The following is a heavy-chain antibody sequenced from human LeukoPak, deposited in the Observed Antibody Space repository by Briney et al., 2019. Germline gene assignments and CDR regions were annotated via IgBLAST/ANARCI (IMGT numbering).Heavy chain of an antibody. V-gene: IGHV4-39*07. CDR2: IYYSGNT. Sequence: SETLSLTCTVSGGSISSSSYYWGWIRQPPGKGLEWIGSIYYSGNTYYNPSLKSRVTISLDTSKNQFSLTLTSVTAADTAEYYCARRFGELFGFDYWGQGTLVTVSS. CDR3: ARRFGELFGFDY. D-gene: IGHD3-10*01. J-gene: IGHJ4*02. CDR1: GGSISSSSYY.